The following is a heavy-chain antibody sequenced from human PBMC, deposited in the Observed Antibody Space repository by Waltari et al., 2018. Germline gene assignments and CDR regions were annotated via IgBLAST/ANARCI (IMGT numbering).Heavy chain of an antibody. CDR1: GLTFSDYS. J-gene: IGHJ4*02. Sequence: QVQLVESGGGEVQPGRSLSLSCAVSGLTFSDYSMHWVRQAPGKGLDWVALISYDGSMKKYADSVKDRFTISRDDSKNTLYLQVNSLRAEDTALYYCTRDFSDFWDGGGYWGQGTLVTVSS. CDR2: ISYDGSMK. V-gene: IGHV3-30*01. D-gene: IGHD3-3*01. CDR3: TRDFSDFWDGGGY.